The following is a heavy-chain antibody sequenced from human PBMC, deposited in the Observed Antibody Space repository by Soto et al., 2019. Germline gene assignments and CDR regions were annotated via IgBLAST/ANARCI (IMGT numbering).Heavy chain of an antibody. CDR3: TTDSPYYYDSSGYYTVPDY. V-gene: IGHV3-15*01. J-gene: IGHJ4*02. D-gene: IGHD3-22*01. CDR2: IKSKTDGGTT. Sequence: GGSLRLSCAASGFTFSNAWMSWVRQAPGKGLEWVGRIKSKTDGGTTDYAAPVKGRFTISRDDSKDTLYLQMNSLKTEDTAVYYCTTDSPYYYDSSGYYTVPDYWGQGTLVTVCS. CDR1: GFTFSNAW.